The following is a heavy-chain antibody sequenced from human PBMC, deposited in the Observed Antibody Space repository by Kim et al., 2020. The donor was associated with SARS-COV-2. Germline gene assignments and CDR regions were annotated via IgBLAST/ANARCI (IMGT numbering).Heavy chain of an antibody. CDR2: INDGGATT. CDR1: GFTFSSYW. J-gene: IGHJ4*02. Sequence: GGSLRLSCVVSGFTFSSYWMHWVRQAPGQGLAPVSRINDGGATTSYADSVKGRFTISRDNAKNTLYLQMNSLRAEDTAVYYCVRARARRWDLVEYRREGT. D-gene: IGHD1-26*01. V-gene: IGHV3-74*01. CDR3: VRARARRWDLVEY.